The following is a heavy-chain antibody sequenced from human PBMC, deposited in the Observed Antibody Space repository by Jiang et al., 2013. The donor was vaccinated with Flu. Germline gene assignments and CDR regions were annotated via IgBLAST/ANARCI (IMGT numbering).Heavy chain of an antibody. CDR3: ARGLGSGSYYYYYIDV. Sequence: WIGYVSYSGSTNYNPTLRDRVTISVDMSMNQFSLKLTSVTAADTAVYYCARGLGSGSYYYYYIDVWGKGTAVTVSS. V-gene: IGHV4-59*08. CDR2: VSYSGST. J-gene: IGHJ6*03. D-gene: IGHD3-10*01.